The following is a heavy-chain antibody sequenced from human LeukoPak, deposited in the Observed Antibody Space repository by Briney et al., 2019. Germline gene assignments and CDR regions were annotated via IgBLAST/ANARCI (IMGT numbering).Heavy chain of an antibody. V-gene: IGHV2-70*04. CDR2: IDWDDDT. J-gene: IGHJ4*02. D-gene: IGHD6-13*01. CDR3: ARIYSDSGSYHFDH. Sequence: SGPTLVKPTQPLTLTCTFSGFSLSTSGVRVSWIRQPPGKALEWLALIDWDDDTFYTPSLKTRLTISQDTSKNQVVLTMTNMDPVDTATYYCARIYSDSGSYHFDHWGRGTLVTVSS. CDR1: GFSLSTSGVR.